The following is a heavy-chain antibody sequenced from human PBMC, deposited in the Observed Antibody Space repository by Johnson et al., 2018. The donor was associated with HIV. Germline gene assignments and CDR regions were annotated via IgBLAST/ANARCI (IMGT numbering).Heavy chain of an antibody. CDR2: ISSSGSTT. CDR3: ASGNPVLRFVEWLGPSNDAFDI. D-gene: IGHD3-3*01. V-gene: IGHV3-48*04. CDR1: GFTFSSYA. Sequence: VQLVESGGGLVQPGGSLRLSCAASGFTFSSYAMSWVRQAPGKGLEWVSAISSSGSTTYSADSVTGRFTISRDTANYAKNSLYRLMNSLRAEDTALYYCASGNPVLRFVEWLGPSNDAFDIWGQGTMVTVSS. J-gene: IGHJ3*02.